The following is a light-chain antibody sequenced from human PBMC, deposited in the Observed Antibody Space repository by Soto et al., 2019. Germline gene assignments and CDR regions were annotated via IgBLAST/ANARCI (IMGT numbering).Light chain of an antibody. CDR3: CSYARSSTVV. Sequence: QSALTQPASVSGSPGQSITISCSGTSNDVGSFNLVSWYQQHPGKVPILMIYEATKRPSGVSNRFSGSKSGNTASMTISGLQAEDEADYYCCSYARSSTVVFGGGTKLTVL. V-gene: IGLV2-23*01. CDR2: EAT. J-gene: IGLJ2*01. CDR1: SNDVGSFNL.